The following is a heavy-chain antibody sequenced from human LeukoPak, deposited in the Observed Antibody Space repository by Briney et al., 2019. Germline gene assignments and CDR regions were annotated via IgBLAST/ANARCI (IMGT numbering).Heavy chain of an antibody. CDR1: GFSFSDYN. D-gene: IGHD6-19*01. V-gene: IGHV3-21*01. CDR2: ITTSSTYI. J-gene: IGHJ4*02. CDR3: ASSIAVAGGVFDY. Sequence: GGSLRLSCAASGFSFSDYNMNWVRQAPGKALEWVSSITTSSTYIYYGDSVKGRFTISRDNAKNSLYLQMNGLRAEDTAVYYCASSIAVAGGVFDYWGQGTLVTVSS.